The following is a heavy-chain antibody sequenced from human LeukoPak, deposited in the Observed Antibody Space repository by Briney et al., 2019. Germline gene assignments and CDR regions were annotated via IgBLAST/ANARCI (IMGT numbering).Heavy chain of an antibody. CDR3: ARFTTYATVTTDWFDP. CDR2: INHSGST. J-gene: IGHJ5*02. V-gene: IGHV4-34*01. D-gene: IGHD4-17*01. CDR1: GGSFSGYY. Sequence: SETLSLTCAVYGGSFSGYYWSWIRQPPGKGLEWIGDINHSGSTNYNPSLKSRVTISVDTSKNQFSLKLSPVTAGDTAVYYCARFTTYATVTTDWFDPWGQGTLVSVSS.